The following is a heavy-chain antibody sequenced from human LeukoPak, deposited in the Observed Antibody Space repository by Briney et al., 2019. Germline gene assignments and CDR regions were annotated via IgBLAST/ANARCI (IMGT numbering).Heavy chain of an antibody. CDR3: ARDPSLDYYDSSGYYFFDY. CDR1: NYSISSGYF. V-gene: IGHV4-38-2*02. Sequence: SETLSLTCIVSNYSISSGYFWGWIRQPPGKGLEWIGSIYHSGSTYYNPSLKSRVTISVDTSKNQFSLKLSSVTAADTAVYYCARDPSLDYYDSSGYYFFDYWGQGTLVTVSS. CDR2: IYHSGST. D-gene: IGHD3-22*01. J-gene: IGHJ4*02.